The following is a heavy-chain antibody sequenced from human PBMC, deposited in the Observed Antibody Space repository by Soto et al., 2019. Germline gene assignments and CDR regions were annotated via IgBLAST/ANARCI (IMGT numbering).Heavy chain of an antibody. CDR2: ISGSGGST. CDR1: GFTFSSYA. V-gene: IGHV3-23*01. CDR3: AKEEGWLRSYYYYYGMDV. Sequence: PGGSLRLSCAASGFTFSSYAMSWVRQAPGKEQEWVSAISGSGGSTYYADSVKGRFTISRDNSKNTLYLQMNSLRAEDTAVFYCAKEEGWLRSYYYYYGMDVWGQGTTVTVSS. D-gene: IGHD5-12*01. J-gene: IGHJ6*02.